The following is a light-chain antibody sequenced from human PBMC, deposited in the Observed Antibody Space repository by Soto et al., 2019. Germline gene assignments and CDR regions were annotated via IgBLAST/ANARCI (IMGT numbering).Light chain of an antibody. CDR3: QVWDRNSDHYV. CDR2: DDS. CDR1: NIGSKS. Sequence: SYELTQPPSVSVAPGQTARITCGGNNIGSKSVHWYQQKPGQAPVLVVYDDSDRPSGIPDRFSGSNSGNTATLTISRVEAGDEADYYCQVWDRNSDHYVFGTGPKLTVL. V-gene: IGLV3-21*02. J-gene: IGLJ1*01.